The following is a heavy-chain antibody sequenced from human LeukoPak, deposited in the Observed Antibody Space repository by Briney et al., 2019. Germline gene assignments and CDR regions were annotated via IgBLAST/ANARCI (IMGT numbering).Heavy chain of an antibody. CDR2: INHSGST. Sequence: SETLSLTCAVYGGSFSGYYWSWIRQPPGKGLEWIGEINHSGSTNYNPSLKSRVTISVDTSKNRFSLKLSSVTAADTAVYYCARGPLIAQAFDIWGQGTMVTVSS. D-gene: IGHD3-22*01. CDR3: ARGPLIAQAFDI. J-gene: IGHJ3*02. CDR1: GGSFSGYY. V-gene: IGHV4-34*01.